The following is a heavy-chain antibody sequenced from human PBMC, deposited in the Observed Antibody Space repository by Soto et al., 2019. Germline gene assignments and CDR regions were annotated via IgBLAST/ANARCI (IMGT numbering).Heavy chain of an antibody. J-gene: IGHJ4*02. CDR2: VSSDGSST. D-gene: IGHD4-4*01. V-gene: IGHV3-74*01. Sequence: VQLVESGGGLVQPGESLRLSCAASGFTFSSYWMHWIRQAPGKGLVWVSRVSSDGSSTVYANSVKGRLTISRDNAKNTLYLQMNSLSHEDTAVYYCARGLPNYSSFDSWGQGTLVTVSS. CDR1: GFTFSSYW. CDR3: ARGLPNYSSFDS.